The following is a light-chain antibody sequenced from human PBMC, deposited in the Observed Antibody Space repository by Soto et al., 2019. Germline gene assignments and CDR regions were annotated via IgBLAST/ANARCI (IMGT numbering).Light chain of an antibody. CDR1: SGHSSYA. V-gene: IGLV4-69*01. CDR3: QTWGTGFQV. Sequence: QLVLTQSPSASASLGASVKLTCTLSSGHSSYAIAWHQKQPGKGPRYLMDVNNDGSHTKGDGIPDRFSGSSSGAERYLIISSLQSEDEAEYYCQTWGTGFQVFGGGTKLTVL. J-gene: IGLJ2*01. CDR2: VNNDGSH.